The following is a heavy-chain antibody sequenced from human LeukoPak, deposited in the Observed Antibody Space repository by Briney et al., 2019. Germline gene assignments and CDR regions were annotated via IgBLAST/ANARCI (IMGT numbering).Heavy chain of an antibody. D-gene: IGHD6-19*01. CDR1: GFTISIHG. Sequence: GTSLRLSCVVSGFTISIHGMHWVRQAPGKGLEWVAMISHDGSIQHYGDSVKGRLTISRDNSKNTLYLQMNSLRDEDTAVYHCAKDWGSSGWYNWFDPWGQGTLVTVSS. J-gene: IGHJ5*02. CDR3: AKDWGSSGWYNWFDP. V-gene: IGHV3-30*18. CDR2: ISHDGSIQ.